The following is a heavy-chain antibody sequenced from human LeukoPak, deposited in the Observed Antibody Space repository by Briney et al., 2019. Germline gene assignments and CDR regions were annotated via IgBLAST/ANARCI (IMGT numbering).Heavy chain of an antibody. Sequence: GGSLRLSCAASGFTFSSYSMNWVRQAPGKGLEWVSSISSSSSYIYYADSVKGRFTISRDNAKNSLYLQMNSLRAEDTAVYYCARDEGATSYYYDSSGYCPDYWGQGTLVTVSS. V-gene: IGHV3-21*01. D-gene: IGHD3-22*01. CDR1: GFTFSSYS. J-gene: IGHJ4*02. CDR2: ISSSSSYI. CDR3: ARDEGATSYYYDSSGYCPDY.